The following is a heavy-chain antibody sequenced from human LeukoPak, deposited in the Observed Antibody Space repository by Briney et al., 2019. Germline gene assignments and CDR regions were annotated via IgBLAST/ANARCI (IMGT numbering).Heavy chain of an antibody. CDR2: IRSKANNYAT. V-gene: IGHV3-73*01. Sequence: PGGSLRLSCAASGFTFNGSAMHWVRQASGKGLEWVGRIRSKANNYATAYAASVKGGFTISRDDSKNTAYLQMNSLRAEDTAVYYCARDGTMIVVVTYFDYWGQGTLVTVSS. CDR3: ARDGTMIVVVTYFDY. J-gene: IGHJ4*02. D-gene: IGHD3-22*01. CDR1: GFTFNGSA.